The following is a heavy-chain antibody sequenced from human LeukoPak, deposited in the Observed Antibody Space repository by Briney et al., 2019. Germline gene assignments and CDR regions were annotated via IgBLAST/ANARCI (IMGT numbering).Heavy chain of an antibody. Sequence: GGSLRLSCAASGFTLSDSAIHWVRQASGKGLEWVGLIDRPAKSYATAYGASVGGRFTISRDDSKNTAHLQMDSLKTEDTALYYCTRDRGTYNWLDPWGQGTLVTVSS. J-gene: IGHJ5*02. CDR3: TRDRGTYNWLDP. CDR1: GFTLSDSA. CDR2: IDRPAKSYAT. D-gene: IGHD1-26*01. V-gene: IGHV3-73*01.